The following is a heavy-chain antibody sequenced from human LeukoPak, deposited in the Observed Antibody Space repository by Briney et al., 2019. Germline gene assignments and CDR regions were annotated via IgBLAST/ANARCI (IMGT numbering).Heavy chain of an antibody. J-gene: IGHJ3*02. CDR1: GGTFSSYA. Sequence: GASVKVSCKASGGTFSSYAISWVRQAPGQGLEWMGRIIPILGIANYAQKFQGRVTITADKSTSTAYMELSSLRSEDTAVYYCAREKPTPTMIVVVINPVDAFDIWGQGTMVTVSS. V-gene: IGHV1-69*04. D-gene: IGHD3-22*01. CDR2: IIPILGIA. CDR3: AREKPTPTMIVVVINPVDAFDI.